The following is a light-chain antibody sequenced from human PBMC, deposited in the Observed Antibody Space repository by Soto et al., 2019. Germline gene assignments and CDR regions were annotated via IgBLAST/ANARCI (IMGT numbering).Light chain of an antibody. CDR2: GTS. J-gene: IGKJ1*01. CDR3: QQYGSSGT. CDR1: QSLGGSY. Sequence: EIVMTQSPATLSVSPGDTATLSCRASQSLGGSYLAWYQQKPGQAPRVLIYGTSSRATGIPDRFSGSGSGTDFTLTISRLEPEDFAVYYCQQYGSSGTFGQGTKVDIK. V-gene: IGKV3-20*01.